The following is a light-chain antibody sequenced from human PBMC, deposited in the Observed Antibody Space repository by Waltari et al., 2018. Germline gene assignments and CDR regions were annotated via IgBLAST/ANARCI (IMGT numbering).Light chain of an antibody. CDR2: GAS. CDR3: QQYDNWLGT. Sequence: EIVMTPSPATLSVFPGEIATLSCRASQSIRSNLAWYQHKPGQAPRLLIYGASTRATGIPARFSGSGSGTEFTLTISSLQSEDFAVYFCQQYDNWLGTFGQGTKVEIK. V-gene: IGKV3-15*01. CDR1: QSIRSN. J-gene: IGKJ1*01.